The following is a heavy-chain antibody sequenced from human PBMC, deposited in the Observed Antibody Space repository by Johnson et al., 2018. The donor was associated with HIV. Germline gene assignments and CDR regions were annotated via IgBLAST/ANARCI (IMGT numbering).Heavy chain of an antibody. J-gene: IGHJ3*02. Sequence: QVQLVESGGGVVQPGRSLRLSCAASGITFSSYAMHWVRQAPGKGLEWVAVISYDGSNKYYADSVKGRFTISRENAKNSLYLQMNSLRAGDTAVYYCAREEANGAFDIWGQGTMVTVAS. CDR2: ISYDGSNK. V-gene: IGHV3-30*14. CDR1: GITFSSYA. CDR3: AREEANGAFDI.